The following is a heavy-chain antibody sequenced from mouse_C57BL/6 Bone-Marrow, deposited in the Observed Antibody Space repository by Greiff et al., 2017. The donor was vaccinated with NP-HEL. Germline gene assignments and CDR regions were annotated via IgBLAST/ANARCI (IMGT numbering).Heavy chain of an antibody. J-gene: IGHJ2*01. CDR2: ISYDGSN. Sequence: DVKLVESGPGLVKPSQSLSLTCSVTGYSITSGYYWNWIRQFPGNKLEWMGYISYDGSNNYNPSLKNRISITRDTSKNQFFLKLNSVTTEDTATYYCAINGYWGQGTTLTVSS. CDR3: AINGY. V-gene: IGHV3-6*01. CDR1: GYSITSGYY.